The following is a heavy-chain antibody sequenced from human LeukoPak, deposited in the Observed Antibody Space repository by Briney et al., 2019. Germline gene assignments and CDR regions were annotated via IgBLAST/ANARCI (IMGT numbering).Heavy chain of an antibody. CDR1: GFTFSSYA. Sequence: GGSLRLSCAASGFTFSSYAMSWVRQAPGKGLEWVSAISGSGDSTYYADSVKGRFTISRDNSNNTLYLQMNSLRAEDTAVYYCAKTNTDIVVVPAATFDYWGQGTLVTVSS. CDR2: ISGSGDST. CDR3: AKTNTDIVVVPAATFDY. J-gene: IGHJ4*02. D-gene: IGHD2-2*01. V-gene: IGHV3-23*01.